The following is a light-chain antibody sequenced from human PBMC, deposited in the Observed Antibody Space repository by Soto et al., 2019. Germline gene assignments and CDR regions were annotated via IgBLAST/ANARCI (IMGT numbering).Light chain of an antibody. CDR1: TSNIGSNT. CDR2: SNN. Sequence: QSVLTQPPSASGTPGQGVTISCSGSTSNIGSNTVNWYQQLPGTAPKLLIYSNNQRPSGVPARFSGSKSGTSASLAISGLQSEDEAAYYCASWDDNLEGVVFGGGTKLTVL. J-gene: IGLJ2*01. CDR3: ASWDDNLEGVV. V-gene: IGLV1-44*01.